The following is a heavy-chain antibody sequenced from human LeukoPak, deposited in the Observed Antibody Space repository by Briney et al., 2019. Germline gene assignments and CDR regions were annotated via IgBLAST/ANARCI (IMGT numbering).Heavy chain of an antibody. V-gene: IGHV4-39*07. D-gene: IGHD6-19*01. CDR2: AYYSGTT. J-gene: IGHJ4*02. CDR1: GGSISLSYYY. Sequence: SETLSLTCSVSGGSISLSYYYWGWIRQPPGKALEWIGSAYYSGTTSYNPSLKSRVTISVDMSENHFSLRLSSVTAADTAMYYCARGTLYSGWSYYFDYWGQGSQVTVSS. CDR3: ARGTLYSGWSYYFDY.